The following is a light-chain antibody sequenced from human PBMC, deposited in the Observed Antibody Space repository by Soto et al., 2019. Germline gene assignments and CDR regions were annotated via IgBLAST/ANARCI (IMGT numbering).Light chain of an antibody. CDR3: QQSYSTPPIT. CDR2: DAS. V-gene: IGKV1-39*01. CDR1: QSIRNF. Sequence: DIRMTQSPSTLSAAVGDRVTITCRASQSIRNFLAWYQQKPGQAPRLLIYDASNRASGIPPRFSGSGSGTDFTLTISSLQPEDFATYYCQQSYSTPPITFGQGTRLEIK. J-gene: IGKJ5*01.